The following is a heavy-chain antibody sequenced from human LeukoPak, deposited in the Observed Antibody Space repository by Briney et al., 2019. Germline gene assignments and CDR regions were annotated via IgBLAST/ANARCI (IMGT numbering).Heavy chain of an antibody. CDR2: IKKTGSET. CDR3: AREDGYCSGGNCYSYFDS. V-gene: IGHV3-7*01. J-gene: IGHJ4*02. D-gene: IGHD2-15*01. CDR1: GFTSSSYA. Sequence: GGSLRLSCAASGFTSSSYALNWVRQAPGKGLEWVAYIKKTGSETYYVDSVKGRFTITRDNTRNSLFLQMYSLRAEDTAVYFCAREDGYCSGGNCYSYFDSWGQGTLVTVSS.